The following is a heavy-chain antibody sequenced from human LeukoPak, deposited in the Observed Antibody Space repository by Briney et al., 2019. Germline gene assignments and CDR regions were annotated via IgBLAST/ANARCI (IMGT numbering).Heavy chain of an antibody. CDR1: GYTFTVYY. CDR2: INPNSGGT. Sequence: ASVKVSCKASGYTFTVYYIHWVRQAPGQGLEWMGRINPNSGGTNYAQEFQGRVTMTRDTSISTAYMELSRLRSDDTAVFYCATSTSDEHQLGLWGQGTLVTVSS. J-gene: IGHJ1*01. D-gene: IGHD1-1*01. CDR3: ATSTSDEHQLGL. V-gene: IGHV1-2*02.